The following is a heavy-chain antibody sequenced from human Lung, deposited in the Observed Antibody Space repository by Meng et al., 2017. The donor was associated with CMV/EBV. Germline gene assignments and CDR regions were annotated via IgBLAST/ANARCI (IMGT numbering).Heavy chain of an antibody. CDR1: RASMRRSHYW. Sequence: SXTXSLXXTVSRASMRRSHYWWGWVRQPPGKGLEWVRYISPIGTSSYTPSLESRLTLSIDTSKNQFSLKLTSVTAADTAIYYCATLRGAVRGYGMDVWGQGTTVTVSS. CDR2: ISPIGTS. CDR3: ATLRGAVRGYGMDV. V-gene: IGHV4-61*05. J-gene: IGHJ6*02. D-gene: IGHD3-16*01.